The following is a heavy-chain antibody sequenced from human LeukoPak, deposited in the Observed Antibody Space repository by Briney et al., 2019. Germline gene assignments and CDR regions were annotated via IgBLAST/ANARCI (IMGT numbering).Heavy chain of an antibody. V-gene: IGHV4-30-2*05. D-gene: IGHD2-21*02. CDR1: GGSISSGGYS. Sequence: PSETLSLTCAVSGGSISSGGYSWSWIRQPPGKGLEWIGYIYHSGSTYYNPSLKSRVTISVDTSKNQFSLKLSSVTAADTAVYYCARDRGDHHEYWGQGTLVTVSS. CDR2: IYHSGST. CDR3: ARDRGDHHEY. J-gene: IGHJ4*02.